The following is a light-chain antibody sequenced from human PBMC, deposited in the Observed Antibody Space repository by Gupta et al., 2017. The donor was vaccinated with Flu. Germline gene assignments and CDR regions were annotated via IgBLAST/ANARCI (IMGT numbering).Light chain of an antibody. CDR3: QSYDSSLSGSGV. J-gene: IGLJ2*01. V-gene: IGLV1-40*01. Sequence: QSVLTQPPSVSGAPGQRVTISCPGSSSNIGAGYDVHWYQQLPGTAPKLLLYGNSNRPSGVPDRFSGSKSGTSASLAITGLQAEDEADYYCQSYDSSLSGSGVFGGGTKLTVL. CDR2: GNS. CDR1: SSNIGAGYD.